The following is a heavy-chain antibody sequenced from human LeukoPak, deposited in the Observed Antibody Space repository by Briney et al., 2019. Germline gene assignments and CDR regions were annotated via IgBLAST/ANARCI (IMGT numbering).Heavy chain of an antibody. CDR1: GFTVSSNY. V-gene: IGHV3-53*01. J-gene: IGHJ4*02. CDR2: IYSGVST. D-gene: IGHD3-22*01. Sequence: PGGSLRLSCAPSGFTVSSNYMSWVRQAPGKGLEWVSVIYSGVSTYYADSVKGRFTISRDNSKNTLYLQMNSLRAEDTAVYYCASFLYYDSSGYYSSDYWGQGTLVTVSS. CDR3: ASFLYYDSSGYYSSDY.